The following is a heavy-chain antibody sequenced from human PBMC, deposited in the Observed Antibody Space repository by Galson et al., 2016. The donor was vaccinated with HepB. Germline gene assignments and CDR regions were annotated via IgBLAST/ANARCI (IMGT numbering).Heavy chain of an antibody. CDR1: GFSLSTSGVG. Sequence: PALVKPTQTLTLTCTFSGFSLSTSGVGVGWIRQPPGKALEWLGFIYWDDDKSYSPSLKSRLTITKDTYKNHVVLTFTNMDPVDTATYYGAHSPAHGYRNYVWFDYWVQGTLVTVSS. CDR3: AHSPAHGYRNYVWFDY. CDR2: IYWDDDK. J-gene: IGHJ4*02. D-gene: IGHD4-11*01. V-gene: IGHV2-5*02.